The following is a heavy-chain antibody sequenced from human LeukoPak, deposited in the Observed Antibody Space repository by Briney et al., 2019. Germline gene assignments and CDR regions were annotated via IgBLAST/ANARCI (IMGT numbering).Heavy chain of an antibody. Sequence: PGGSLRLSCAASGFSFSNYAMSWVRQAPGKGLEGGSGISGSDGSTHYADSVKCRFSISRDNSKNTVYLQMNSLRAEDTAVYYCAKGSSSSWYLVWFDPWGQGTLVTVSS. D-gene: IGHD6-13*01. CDR2: ISGSDGST. V-gene: IGHV3-23*01. J-gene: IGHJ5*02. CDR3: AKGSSSSWYLVWFDP. CDR1: GFSFSNYA.